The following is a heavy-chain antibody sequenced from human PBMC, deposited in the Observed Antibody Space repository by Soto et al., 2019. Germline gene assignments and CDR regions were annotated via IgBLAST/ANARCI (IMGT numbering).Heavy chain of an antibody. CDR1: GGSISSSHW. J-gene: IGHJ3*01. CDR3: ARVVLTITRGAFDA. V-gene: IGHV4-4*02. D-gene: IGHD3-9*01. Sequence: QVQLQESGPGLVKPSGTLSLTCAVSGGSISSSHWWTWVRQSPGKGLEYIGEISHSGTSNSNPSRKSGVTLSVDKSKNPFSLTLTSVTAADTAVYYCARVVLTITRGAFDAWGQGTLVIVSS. CDR2: ISHSGTS.